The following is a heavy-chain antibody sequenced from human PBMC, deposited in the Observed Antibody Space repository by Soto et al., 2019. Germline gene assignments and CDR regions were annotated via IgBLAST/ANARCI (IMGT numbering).Heavy chain of an antibody. Sequence: GASVKVSCKASGGTFSSYTISWVRQAPGQGLEWMGRIIPILGIANYAQKFQGRVTITADKSTSTAYMELSSLRSEDTAVYYCARGRPYCGGDCNLDYWGQGTLVTVSS. D-gene: IGHD2-21*02. CDR3: ARGRPYCGGDCNLDY. CDR2: IIPILGIA. CDR1: GGTFSSYT. J-gene: IGHJ4*02. V-gene: IGHV1-69*02.